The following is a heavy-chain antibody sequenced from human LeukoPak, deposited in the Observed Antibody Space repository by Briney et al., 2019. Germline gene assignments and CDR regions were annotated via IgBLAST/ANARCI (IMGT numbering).Heavy chain of an antibody. Sequence: QPGGSLRLSCAPSGFLFSIYAPSWVPQAPGKGGGWASRLSGSGGSKYHEDSAKGRFTITRDSSKNTLHLQKNSLRAEDAAIYYCARVIRAAPCKSYFDYWGQGTLVTASS. J-gene: IGHJ4*02. CDR1: GFLFSIYA. V-gene: IGHV3-23*01. CDR2: LSGSGGSK. D-gene: IGHD6-13*01. CDR3: ARVIRAAPCKSYFDY.